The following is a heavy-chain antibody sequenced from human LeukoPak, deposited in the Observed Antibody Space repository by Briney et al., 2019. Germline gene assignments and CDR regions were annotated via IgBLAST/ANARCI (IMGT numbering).Heavy chain of an antibody. CDR3: TRDRGAYNLYDY. CDR2: IRSKAYGETA. D-gene: IGHD1-1*01. Sequence: PGGSLRLSCTASGFTFGDYAMSWIRQAPGKGLEWVGFIRSKAYGETADYAASVKGRFTISRDDSKAIAYLQMNSLKTEDTVVYHCTRDRGAYNLYDYWGQGTLVTVSS. J-gene: IGHJ4*02. CDR1: GFTFGDYA. V-gene: IGHV3-49*03.